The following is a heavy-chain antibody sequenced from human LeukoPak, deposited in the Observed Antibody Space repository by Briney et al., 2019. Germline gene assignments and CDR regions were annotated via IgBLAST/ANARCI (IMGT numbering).Heavy chain of an antibody. J-gene: IGHJ4*02. CDR3: AKESGYDVDLEY. Sequence: GGSLRLSCAGSGFTFSTYWMPWVRQAPGGGLVWVSGINTDGSTTSYADSVKGRFTISRDNAKNTVYLQMSSLRAEDTAVYYCAKESGYDVDLEYWGQGALVTVSS. D-gene: IGHD5-12*01. CDR2: INTDGSTT. V-gene: IGHV3-74*01. CDR1: GFTFSTYW.